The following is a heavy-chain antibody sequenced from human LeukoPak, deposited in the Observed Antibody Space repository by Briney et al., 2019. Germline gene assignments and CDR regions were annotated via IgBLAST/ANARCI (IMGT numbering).Heavy chain of an antibody. Sequence: GGSLRLSCAASGFTFDDYGMSWVRQAPGKGLEWVSGINWNGGSTGYADSVKGRFTISRDNAKNSLYLQRNSLRAEDTALYYCASERTRRGGIAAAGTGFDYWGQGTLVTVSS. V-gene: IGHV3-20*04. CDR1: GFTFDDYG. J-gene: IGHJ4*02. CDR3: ASERTRRGGIAAAGTGFDY. CDR2: INWNGGST. D-gene: IGHD6-13*01.